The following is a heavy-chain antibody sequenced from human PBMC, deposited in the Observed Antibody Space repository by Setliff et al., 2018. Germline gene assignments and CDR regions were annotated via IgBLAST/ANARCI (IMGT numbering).Heavy chain of an antibody. Sequence: PGGSLRLSCAASGFTFSSHWMTWVRQAPGKGLEWVANINPGGSEEYYLDSVKGRFTISRDNAKTSLYLLMNSLRADDTAVYFCASATGYWGQGILVTVSS. CDR2: INPGGSEE. CDR1: GFTFSSHW. CDR3: ASATGY. J-gene: IGHJ4*02. V-gene: IGHV3-7*01.